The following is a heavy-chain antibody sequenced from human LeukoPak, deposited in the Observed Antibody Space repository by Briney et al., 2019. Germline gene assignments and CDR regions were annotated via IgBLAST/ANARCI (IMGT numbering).Heavy chain of an antibody. D-gene: IGHD2-15*01. CDR2: INPNSGGT. J-gene: IGHJ4*02. CDR1: GYTFTCYY. CDR3: ARVPGGYWSGGSCYGVDY. V-gene: IGHV1-2*02. Sequence: ASVKVSCKASGYTFTCYYMHWVRQAPGQGLEWMGWINPNSGGTNYAHKYQGRVSITRDTYISTAYMELSRLRSDDTAVYYCARVPGGYWSGGSCYGVDYWGQGTLVTVSS.